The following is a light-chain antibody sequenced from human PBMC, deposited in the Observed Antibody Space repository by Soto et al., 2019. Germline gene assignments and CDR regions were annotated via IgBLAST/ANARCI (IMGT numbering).Light chain of an antibody. CDR2: GAS. V-gene: IGKV3-20*01. Sequence: EFVLTQSPGTLSLSPGERAALSCRASQTLSSSYLAWYQQKPGQAPRLLIFGASNRATGIPDRFSGTGSGTDFTLTISRLEPEDFAVYYCQQYDSSPPMCTFGQGTKLEIK. CDR3: QQYDSSPPMCT. J-gene: IGKJ2*02. CDR1: QTLSSSY.